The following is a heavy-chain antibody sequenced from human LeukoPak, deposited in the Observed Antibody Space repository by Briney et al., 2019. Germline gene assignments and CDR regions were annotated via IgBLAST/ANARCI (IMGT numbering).Heavy chain of an antibody. J-gene: IGHJ6*03. Sequence: GGSLRLSCAASGFTFSYSMNWVRQAPGKGLEWVSSISSSSSYIYYADSVKGRFTISRDNAKKSLYLQMNSLRAEDTAVYYCARAYSESYGLGYYYMDVWGKGTTVTVSS. D-gene: IGHD1-26*01. CDR2: ISSSSSYI. CDR3: ARAYSESYGLGYYYMDV. V-gene: IGHV3-21*01. CDR1: GFTFSYS.